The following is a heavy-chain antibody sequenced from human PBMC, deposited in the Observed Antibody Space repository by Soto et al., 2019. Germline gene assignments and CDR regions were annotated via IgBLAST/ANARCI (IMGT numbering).Heavy chain of an antibody. V-gene: IGHV3-21*01. J-gene: IGHJ4*02. CDR2: ISPDSTFI. Sequence: GGSLRLTCTDSGVAFSSGGMSWVRQAPGKGLDWVSSISPDSTFIPQADSVKGRFTISRDNAKSSLYWQMNSLRVEDTAVYYCANFQSVGVSPFEYWGQGTLVTVSS. CDR1: GVAFSSGG. D-gene: IGHD3-10*01. CDR3: ANFQSVGVSPFEY.